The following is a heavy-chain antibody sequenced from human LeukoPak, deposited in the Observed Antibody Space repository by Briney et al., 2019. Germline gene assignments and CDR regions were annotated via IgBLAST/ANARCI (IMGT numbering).Heavy chain of an antibody. Sequence: TTSQTLSLTCTVSGGSISSGDYYWNWIRQPPGKGLEWIGYIYYSGSTYYNPSLRSRVTISVDTSNNHFSLKLSSVTAADTAVYYCARVSDYPFSDRDYWGQGTLVTVSS. CDR3: ARVSDYPFSDRDY. J-gene: IGHJ4*02. CDR2: IYYSGST. D-gene: IGHD4-11*01. CDR1: GGSISSGDYY. V-gene: IGHV4-30-4*08.